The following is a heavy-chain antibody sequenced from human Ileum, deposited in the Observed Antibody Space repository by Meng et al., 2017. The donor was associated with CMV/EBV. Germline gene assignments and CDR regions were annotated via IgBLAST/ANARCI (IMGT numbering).Heavy chain of an antibody. D-gene: IGHD5-12*01. CDR2: KHYSGNT. Sequence: LRRVEPGPGLVTTSEALLLHSPMSAGSIVSGSYYMAWLRPTPEKRRGLIGIKHYSGNTDYTPYFRGRVTISGDTSKNQFSLKLTCVTAADTAIYYCAGEWGAYSSSGYFDPWGQGTLVTVSS. V-gene: IGHV4-39*07. CDR3: AGEWGAYSSSGYFDP. CDR1: AGSIVSGSYY. J-gene: IGHJ5*02.